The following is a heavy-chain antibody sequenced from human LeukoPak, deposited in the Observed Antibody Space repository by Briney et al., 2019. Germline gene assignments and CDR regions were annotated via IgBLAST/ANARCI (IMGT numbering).Heavy chain of an antibody. J-gene: IGHJ4*02. V-gene: IGHV1-2*02. D-gene: IGHD3-16*02. CDR3: ARSIYRRNYFDY. CDR2: INPNSGGT. Sequence: EASVKVSCKASGYTFTGYYMHWVRQAPGQGLEWMGWINPNSGGTNYAQKFQGRVTMTRDTSISTAYMELSRLRSDDTAVYYCARSIYRRNYFDYWGQGTLVTVSS. CDR1: GYTFTGYY.